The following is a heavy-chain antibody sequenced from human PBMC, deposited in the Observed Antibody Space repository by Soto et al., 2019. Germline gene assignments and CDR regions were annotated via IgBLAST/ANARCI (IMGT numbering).Heavy chain of an antibody. J-gene: IGHJ4*02. CDR2: IKQDGSEK. CDR1: GFTFSSYW. V-gene: IGHV3-7*01. D-gene: IGHD3-3*01. CDR3: ARDSDFWSGYSFDY. Sequence: EVQLVESGGGLVQPGGSLRLSCAASGFTFSSYWMSWVRQAPGKGLEWVANIKQDGSEKYYVDSVKGRFTISRDNAKNSLYLQMNCLIAEDTAVYYCARDSDFWSGYSFDYWGQGTLVTVSS.